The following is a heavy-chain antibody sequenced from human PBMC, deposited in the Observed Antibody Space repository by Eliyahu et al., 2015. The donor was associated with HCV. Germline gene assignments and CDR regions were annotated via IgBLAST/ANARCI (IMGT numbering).Heavy chain of an antibody. D-gene: IGHD3-3*01. CDR3: ASVGGITIFGVVIRNYYGMDV. CDR1: GGSISSSSYY. CDR2: IYYSGST. J-gene: IGHJ6*02. V-gene: IGHV4-39*01. Sequence: QLQLQESGPGLVKPSETLSLTCTVSGGSISSSSYYWGWIRQPPGKGLGWIGSIYYSGSTYYNPSLKSRVTISVDTSKNQFSLKLSSVTAADTAVYYCASVGGITIFGVVIRNYYGMDVWGQGTTVTVSS.